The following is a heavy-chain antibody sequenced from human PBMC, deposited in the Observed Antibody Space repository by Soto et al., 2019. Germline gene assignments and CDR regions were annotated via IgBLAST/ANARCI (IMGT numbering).Heavy chain of an antibody. CDR2: INQDGSEK. Sequence: GGALRPSCAAPGFTFCSYLMSWVRQAPGKGLEWVANINQDGSEKYYVDSVKGRFTISRDNAKNSLYLQMNSLRAEDTAVYYCARDYFYGMDVWGQGTTVTVSS. D-gene: IGHD3-9*01. CDR1: GFTFCSYL. V-gene: IGHV3-7*01. CDR3: ARDYFYGMDV. J-gene: IGHJ6*02.